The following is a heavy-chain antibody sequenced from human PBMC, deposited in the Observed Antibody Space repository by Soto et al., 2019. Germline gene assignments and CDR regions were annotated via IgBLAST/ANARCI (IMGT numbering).Heavy chain of an antibody. CDR2: ISYDGSNK. D-gene: IGHD2-15*01. CDR3: AKDGPCSGASCYSTAFDI. Sequence: QVQLVESGGGVVQPGRSLRLSCAASGFTFSSYGMHWVRQAPGKGLEWVAVISYDGSNKYYADSVKGRFTISRDNSKNTLYLQMNSLRAEDTAVYYCAKDGPCSGASCYSTAFDIWGQVTMVTVSS. CDR1: GFTFSSYG. J-gene: IGHJ3*02. V-gene: IGHV3-30*18.